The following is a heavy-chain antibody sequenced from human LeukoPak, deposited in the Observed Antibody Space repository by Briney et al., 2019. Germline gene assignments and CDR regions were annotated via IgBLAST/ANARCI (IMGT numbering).Heavy chain of an antibody. CDR1: GFTVSSNS. Sequence: GGSLRLSCTVSGFTVSSNSMSWVRQAPGKGLEWVSRINSDGSSTSYADSVKGRFTISRDNAKNSLYLQMNSLRAEDTAVYYCAELGITMIGGVWGKGTTVTISS. D-gene: IGHD3-10*02. CDR3: AELGITMIGGV. V-gene: IGHV3-74*01. CDR2: INSDGSST. J-gene: IGHJ6*04.